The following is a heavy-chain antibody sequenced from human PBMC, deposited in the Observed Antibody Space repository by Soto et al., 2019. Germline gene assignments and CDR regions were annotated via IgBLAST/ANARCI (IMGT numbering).Heavy chain of an antibody. D-gene: IGHD5-18*01. CDR3: AKGEGYSYNYGADY. J-gene: IGHJ4*02. CDR1: GFTFSSYA. CDR2: ISGGGGST. Sequence: EVQLLESGGGLVQPGGSLRLSCAASGFTFSSYAMSWVRQAPGKGLECVSAISGGGGSTYYADSVKGRFTISRDNSKNTLYLQMNSLRAKDTAIYYCAKGEGYSYNYGADYWGQGSLVTVSS. V-gene: IGHV3-23*01.